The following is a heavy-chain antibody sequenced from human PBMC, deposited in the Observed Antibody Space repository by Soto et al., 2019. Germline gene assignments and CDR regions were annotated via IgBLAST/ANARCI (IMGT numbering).Heavy chain of an antibody. V-gene: IGHV4-34*01. CDR2: INHSGST. CDR1: GGSFSGYY. J-gene: IGHJ4*02. Sequence: SETLSLTCAVYGGSFSGYYWSWIRQPPGKGLEWIGEINHSGSTNYNPSLKSRVTISVDTSKNQFSLKLSSVTAADTAVYYCARGGVQLWLTFFGYWGQGTLVTVSS. D-gene: IGHD5-18*01. CDR3: ARGGVQLWLTFFGY.